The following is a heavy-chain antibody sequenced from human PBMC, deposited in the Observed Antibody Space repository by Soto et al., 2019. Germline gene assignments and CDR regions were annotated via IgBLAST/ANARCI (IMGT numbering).Heavy chain of an antibody. J-gene: IGHJ4*02. CDR2: VFYSGIT. CDR3: ARESREYYFDY. Sequence: SETLSLTCTVSGGSISTYYWSWIRQPPGKGLEWIGYVFYSGITNYNPSLKSRVTISVDTSKNQFSLRLSSVTAADTAVYYCARESREYYFDYWGQGTLVTVSS. V-gene: IGHV4-59*01. CDR1: GGSISTYY.